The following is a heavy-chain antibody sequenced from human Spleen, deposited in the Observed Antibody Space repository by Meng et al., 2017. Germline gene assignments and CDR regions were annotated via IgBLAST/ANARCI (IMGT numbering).Heavy chain of an antibody. CDR2: MYYSGNT. CDR1: AGSISTTRYF. CDR3: AGLPRDSSAGNWFDP. Sequence: QLQLPGSAPGLVKPSETLPLTCPVSAGSISTTRYFWAWIRQPPGKGLEWTASMYYSGNTYYNPSLRSRVTISVDTSKNQFSLNLSSVTAADTAMYYCAGLPRDSSAGNWFDPWGQGTLVTVSS. J-gene: IGHJ5*02. V-gene: IGHV4-39*01. D-gene: IGHD3-22*01.